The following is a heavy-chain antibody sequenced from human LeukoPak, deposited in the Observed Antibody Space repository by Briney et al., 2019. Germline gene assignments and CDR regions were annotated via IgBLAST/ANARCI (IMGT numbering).Heavy chain of an antibody. V-gene: IGHV3-30-3*01. D-gene: IGHD5-18*01. J-gene: IGHJ4*02. CDR2: ISYDGSNK. Sequence: PGRSLRLSCAASGFTFSSYAMHWVRQAPGKGLEWVAVISYDGSNKYYADSVKGRFTISRDNSKNTLYLQMNSLRAEDTAVYYCARERVRGYSYGYLDYWGQGTLVTVPS. CDR1: GFTFSSYA. CDR3: ARERVRGYSYGYLDY.